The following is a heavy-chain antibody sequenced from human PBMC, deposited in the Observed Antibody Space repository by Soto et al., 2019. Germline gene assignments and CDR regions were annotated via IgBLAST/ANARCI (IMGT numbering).Heavy chain of an antibody. Sequence: ASVKVSCKASGYTFTGHYIHWVRQAPEQGPEWMGEIGPESGATRYAQRFQGRVTMTRDMSITTVYMELNNLSPDDTAVYYCGGGRSGKIVVFYWGQGTPVTVSS. CDR2: IGPESGAT. V-gene: IGHV1-2*02. CDR1: GYTFTGHY. CDR3: GGGRSGKIVVFY. J-gene: IGHJ4*02. D-gene: IGHD1-26*01.